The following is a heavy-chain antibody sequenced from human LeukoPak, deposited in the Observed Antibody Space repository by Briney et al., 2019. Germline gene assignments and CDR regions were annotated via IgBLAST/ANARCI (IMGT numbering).Heavy chain of an antibody. V-gene: IGHV3-21*01. CDR3: ARAVGYCSSSICYRFDY. J-gene: IGHJ4*02. Sequence: GGSLRLSCAASGFTFSSYSMNWVRQAPGKGLEWVSSISSSSSYIYYADSVKGRFTISRDNAKNSLYLQMNSLRAEDTAVYYCARAVGYCSSSICYRFDYWGQGTLVTVSS. CDR1: GFTFSSYS. CDR2: ISSSSSYI. D-gene: IGHD2-2*01.